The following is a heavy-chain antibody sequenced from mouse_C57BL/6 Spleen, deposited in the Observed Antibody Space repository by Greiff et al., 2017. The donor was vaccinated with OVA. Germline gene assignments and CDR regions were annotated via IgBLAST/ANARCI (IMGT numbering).Heavy chain of an antibody. Sequence: DVKLQESGPGLVKPSQSLSLTCSVTGYSITSGYYWNWIRQFPGNKLEWMGYISYDGSNNYNQSLKNRIPITREPSTNQFFLTLNSVTTEDTATYFCAREGGDLAMDFRGPGTSVTGSS. CDR3: AREGGDLAMDF. CDR2: ISYDGSN. CDR1: GYSITSGYY. J-gene: IGHJ4*01. D-gene: IGHD3-3*01. V-gene: IGHV3-6*01.